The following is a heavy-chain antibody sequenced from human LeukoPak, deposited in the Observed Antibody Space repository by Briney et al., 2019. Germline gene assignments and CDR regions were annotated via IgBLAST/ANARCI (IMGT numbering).Heavy chain of an antibody. D-gene: IGHD3-3*01. J-gene: IGHJ5*02. CDR2: ISSSGSTI. V-gene: IGHV3-48*03. CDR1: GFTFSSYE. CDR3: AGIYGFRFPFWFDP. Sequence: GESLRLSCAASGFTFSSYEMNWVRQPPGKGLEWVSYISSSGSTIYYADSVKGRFTISRDNAKNSLYLQMNSLRAEDTAVYYCAGIYGFRFPFWFDPWGQGTLVTVSS.